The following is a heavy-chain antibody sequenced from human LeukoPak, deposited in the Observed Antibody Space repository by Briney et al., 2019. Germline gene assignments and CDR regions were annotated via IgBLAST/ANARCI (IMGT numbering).Heavy chain of an antibody. CDR2: IVVGSGNT. J-gene: IGHJ5*02. V-gene: IGHV1-58*01. CDR1: GFTFTSSA. D-gene: IGHD3-10*01. Sequence: GTSVKVSCKASGFTFTSSAVQWVRQARGQRLEWRGWIVVGSGNTNYAQKFQERVAITRDMSTSTAYMELSSLRSEDTAVYYCAAPSLYYYGSGSYYNRDNWFDPWGQGTLVTVSS. CDR3: AAPSLYYYGSGSYYNRDNWFDP.